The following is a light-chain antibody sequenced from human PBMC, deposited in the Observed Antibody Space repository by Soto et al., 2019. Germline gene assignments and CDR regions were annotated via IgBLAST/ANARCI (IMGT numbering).Light chain of an antibody. Sequence: ELLLTRCPCTLSLCPGERAPLSCRASQSVSSSYLAWYQQKPGQAPRLLIYGPSIRATGIPDRFSGSGSETDFTLTISRLEPEDFALYYCQQYGSSAPITFGQGTRLEIK. CDR1: QSVSSSY. V-gene: IGKV3-20*01. J-gene: IGKJ5*01. CDR3: QQYGSSAPIT. CDR2: GPS.